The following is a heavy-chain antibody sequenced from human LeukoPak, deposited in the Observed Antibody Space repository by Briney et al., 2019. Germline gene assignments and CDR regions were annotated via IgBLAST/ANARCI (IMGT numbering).Heavy chain of an antibody. CDR3: ARLNCDYLFAY. V-gene: IGHV5-51*01. CDR1: GYPFATYW. D-gene: IGHD4-17*01. Sequence: GESLKISCKGSGYPFATYWIDWVRQMPGKGLQWVGIIYPGDSDTRYNPSLQGQVTISADTSITIAYLQWSSLKASDTAVYYCARLNCDYLFAYWGQGALVTVSS. J-gene: IGHJ4*02. CDR2: IYPGDSDT.